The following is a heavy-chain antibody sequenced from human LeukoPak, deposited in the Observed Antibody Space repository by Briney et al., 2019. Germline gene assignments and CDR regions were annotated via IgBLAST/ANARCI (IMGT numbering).Heavy chain of an antibody. CDR3: AKDPQKDCGGDCYSG. CDR1: GFTFSSYA. V-gene: IGHV3-23*01. D-gene: IGHD2-21*02. J-gene: IGHJ4*02. CDR2: ISGSGGST. Sequence: AGGSLRLSCAASGFTFSSYAMSWVRQAPGRGLEWVSAISGSGGSTYYGDSVKGRFTISRDNSKNTLYLQMNSLRAEDTAVYYCAKDPQKDCGGDCYSGWGQGTLVTVSS.